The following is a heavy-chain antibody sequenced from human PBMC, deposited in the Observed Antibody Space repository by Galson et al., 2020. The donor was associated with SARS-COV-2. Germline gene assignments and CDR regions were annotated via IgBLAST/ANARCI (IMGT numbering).Heavy chain of an antibody. D-gene: IGHD3-10*01. CDR3: ARGVAY. Sequence: SETLSLTCSVSGGSITSGSYFWNWTRQPAGKGLEWIGRIYSSGNTNYNPSLKSRVTISMDTSKNQFSLNLNSVTAADTAIYYCARGVAYWGQGTLVTVSS. V-gene: IGHV4-61*02. CDR1: GGSITSGSYF. CDR2: IYSSGNT. J-gene: IGHJ4*02.